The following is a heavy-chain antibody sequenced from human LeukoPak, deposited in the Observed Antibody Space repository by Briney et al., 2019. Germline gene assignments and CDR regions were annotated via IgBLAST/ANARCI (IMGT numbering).Heavy chain of an antibody. D-gene: IGHD6-19*01. J-gene: IGHJ4*02. CDR1: GGSTSSSSYY. Sequence: SETLSLTCTVSGGSTSSSSYYWGWIRQSPGKGLEWIGSIYYSGSTYYNPSLKSRVTISVDTSKNQFSLKLSSVTAADTAVYYCARLYSGWYSSPFDYWGQGTLVTVSS. CDR3: ARLYSGWYSSPFDY. CDR2: IYYSGST. V-gene: IGHV4-39*01.